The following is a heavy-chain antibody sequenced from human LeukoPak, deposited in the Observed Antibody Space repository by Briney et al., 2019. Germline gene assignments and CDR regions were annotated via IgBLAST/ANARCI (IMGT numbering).Heavy chain of an antibody. D-gene: IGHD6-13*01. J-gene: IGHJ1*01. CDR3: ATQQLVRFVLRFQH. CDR2: FDPEDGET. V-gene: IGHV1-24*01. Sequence: ASVKVSCKVSGYTLSELAMHWVRQAPGKGLEWMGRFDPEDGETIYAQKFQGRVTMTEDTSTNTAYMELSSLRSEDTAVYYCATQQLVRFVLRFQHWAQGPLVTVSS. CDR1: GYTLSELA.